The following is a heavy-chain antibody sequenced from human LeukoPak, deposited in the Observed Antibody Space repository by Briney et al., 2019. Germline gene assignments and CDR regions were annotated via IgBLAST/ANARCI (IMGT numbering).Heavy chain of an antibody. CDR2: ISYDGSNR. CDR3: AREGIAAAFDY. Sequence: LSLTCAVYGGSFSGYYWSWVRQAPGKGLEWVAVISYDGSNRYYADSVKGRFTISRDNSKNTLYLQMNSLRAEDTAVYYCAREGIAAAFDYWGQGTLVTVSS. J-gene: IGHJ4*02. D-gene: IGHD6-13*01. V-gene: IGHV3-30*03. CDR1: GGSFSGYY.